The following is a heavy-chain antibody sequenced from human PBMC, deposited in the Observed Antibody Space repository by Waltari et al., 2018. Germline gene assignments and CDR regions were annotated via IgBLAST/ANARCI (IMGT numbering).Heavy chain of an antibody. D-gene: IGHD4-17*01. J-gene: IGHJ3*02. CDR1: GGTFSSYA. CDR3: ARGGDYGYLVLVRAFDI. Sequence: QVQLVQSGAEVKKPGSSVTVSCKASGGTFSSYAISWVRQAPGPGLEWMGGIIPIFGTANHAQKFQGRVTITADESTSTAYMELSSLRSEDTAVYYCARGGDYGYLVLVRAFDIWGQGTMVTVSS. CDR2: IIPIFGTA. V-gene: IGHV1-69*13.